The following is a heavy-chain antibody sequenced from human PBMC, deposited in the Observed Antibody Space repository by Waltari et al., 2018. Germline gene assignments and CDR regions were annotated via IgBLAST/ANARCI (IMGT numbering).Heavy chain of an antibody. J-gene: IGHJ4*02. Sequence: QVQLQQWGAGLLKPSETRSLTCAVYGGSFSCYYWSWIRQPPGKGLEWIGEINHSGSTNYNPSLKSRVTISVDTSKNQFSLKLSSVTAADTAVYYCARAPLGYGSGSYYRGYFDYWGQGTLVTVSS. V-gene: IGHV4-34*01. CDR1: GGSFSCYY. CDR2: INHSGST. CDR3: ARAPLGYGSGSYYRGYFDY. D-gene: IGHD3-10*01.